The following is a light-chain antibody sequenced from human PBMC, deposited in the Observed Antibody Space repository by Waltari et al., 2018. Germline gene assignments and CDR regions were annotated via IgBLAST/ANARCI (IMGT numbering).Light chain of an antibody. CDR2: QDN. CDR1: NLGDKF. J-gene: IGLJ1*01. V-gene: IGLV3-1*01. CDR3: LAWDSGTAV. Sequence: SYELTQPPSVSVSPGQTASISCSGDNLGDKFASWYQQKPGQSPLLVIYQDNRRPSGIPERFSGANSGNTATLIISGTQAMDEADYYCLAWDSGTAVFGTGTKVTVL.